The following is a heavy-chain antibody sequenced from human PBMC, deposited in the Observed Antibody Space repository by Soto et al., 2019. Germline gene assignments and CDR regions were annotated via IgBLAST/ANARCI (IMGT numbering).Heavy chain of an antibody. J-gene: IGHJ4*02. V-gene: IGHV1-18*03. Sequence: ASVKVSCKASGYTFSNYGISWVRQAPGQGLEWMGWISAYNGNTNYAQKFQGRVTMTTDTSTSAAYMELRSLRSDDMAVYYCARDNREYSSSSRNPGPYWGQGTLVTAPQ. D-gene: IGHD6-6*01. CDR3: ARDNREYSSSSRNPGPY. CDR1: GYTFSNYG. CDR2: ISAYNGNT.